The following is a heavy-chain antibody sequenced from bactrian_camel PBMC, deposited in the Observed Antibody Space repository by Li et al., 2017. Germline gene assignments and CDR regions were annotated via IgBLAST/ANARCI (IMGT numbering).Heavy chain of an antibody. J-gene: IGHJ4*01. CDR3: ATDSGGDVY. Sequence: HVQLVESGGGLVQPGGSLRLSCAASGFTLSSYRTYWVRQAPGKGLEWVSSGGASTGYADSVKGRFTISRDDAKNTLYLQLNSLKTEDTAMYYCATDSGGDVYWGQGTQVTVS. V-gene: IGHV3S1*01. CDR2: SGGAST. CDR1: GFTLSSYR. D-gene: IGHD2*01.